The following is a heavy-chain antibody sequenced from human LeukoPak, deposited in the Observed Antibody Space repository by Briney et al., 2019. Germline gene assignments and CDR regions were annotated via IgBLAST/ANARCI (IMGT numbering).Heavy chain of an antibody. D-gene: IGHD3-3*01. CDR1: GGTFGSYA. Sequence: ASVKVSCKASGGTFGSYAISWVRQAPGQGLEWMGRIIPILGIANYAQKFQGRVTITADKSTSTAYMELSSLRSEDTAVYYCASSTYYDFWSGPNYFDYWGQGTLVTVSS. J-gene: IGHJ4*02. CDR3: ASSTYYDFWSGPNYFDY. V-gene: IGHV1-69*04. CDR2: IIPILGIA.